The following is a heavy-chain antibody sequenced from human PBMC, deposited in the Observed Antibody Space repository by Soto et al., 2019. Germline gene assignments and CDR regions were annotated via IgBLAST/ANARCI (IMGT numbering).Heavy chain of an antibody. Sequence: HGEFLKISCKGPGYTFSKYWIGWVRQTPGKGLEWMGMIYPGDSDARYSPSFEGQVTFSVDKSINTAYLQWNSLKASDTAMYYCARQGGEYNTMSDYWGQGTLVTVSS. V-gene: IGHV5-51*01. CDR1: GYTFSKYW. D-gene: IGHD3-10*01. CDR3: ARQGGEYNTMSDY. J-gene: IGHJ4*02. CDR2: IYPGDSDA.